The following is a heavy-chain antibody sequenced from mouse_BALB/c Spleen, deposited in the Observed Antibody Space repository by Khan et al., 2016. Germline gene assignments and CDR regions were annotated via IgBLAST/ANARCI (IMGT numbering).Heavy chain of an antibody. CDR2: INYSGDT. CDR3: AREDYSWFTY. V-gene: IGHV3-2*02. J-gene: IGHJ3*01. CDR1: GYSITSDYA. D-gene: IGHD1-1*02. Sequence: QLEESGPGLMKPSQSLSLTCTVTGYSITSDYAWNWIRQFPGNKLEWMGYINYSGDTHYNPSLKSRISITRDTSKNQFFLQLNSVTTEDAATYYCAREDYSWFTYGGQGTLVPVSA.